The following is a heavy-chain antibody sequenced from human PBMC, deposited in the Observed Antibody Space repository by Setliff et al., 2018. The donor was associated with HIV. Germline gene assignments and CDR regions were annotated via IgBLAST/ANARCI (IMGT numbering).Heavy chain of an antibody. J-gene: IGHJ3*02. CDR1: GGYISSGSYY. CDR2: IYTSGST. V-gene: IGHV4-61*09. D-gene: IGHD6-13*01. CDR3: ARVDSSRGLHAFDI. Sequence: SETLSLTCTVSGGYISSGSYYWSWIRQPAGKELEWIGHIYTSGSTTYNASLKSRVNISVDTSKNQFSLKLSSVTAADTAVYYCARVDSSRGLHAFDIWGQGTMVTVSS.